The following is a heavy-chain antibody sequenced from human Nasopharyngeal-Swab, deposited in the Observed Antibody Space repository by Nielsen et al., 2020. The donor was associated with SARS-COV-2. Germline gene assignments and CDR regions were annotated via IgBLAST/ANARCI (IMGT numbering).Heavy chain of an antibody. D-gene: IGHD1-26*01. CDR3: AREGELGGSWYFDL. J-gene: IGHJ2*01. CDR1: GFTFSSYD. Sequence: SCKASGFTFSSYDMHWVRQATGKGLEWVSAIGTAGDTYYPGSVKGRFTISRENAKNSLYLQMNSLRAGDTAVYYCAREGELGGSWYFDLWGRGTLVTVSS. V-gene: IGHV3-13*01. CDR2: IGTAGDT.